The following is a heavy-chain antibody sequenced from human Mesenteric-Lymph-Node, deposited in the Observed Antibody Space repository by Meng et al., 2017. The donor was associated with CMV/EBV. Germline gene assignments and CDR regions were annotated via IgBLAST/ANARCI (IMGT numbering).Heavy chain of an antibody. V-gene: IGHV3-21*01. D-gene: IGHD4-17*01. Sequence: GESLKISCTASGFTFGDYAMSWVRQAPGKGLEWVSSISGASTYIYYADSVKGRFTTSRDNAKNSLVLQMNSLRADDTAVYYCARAYEYGDPNWLDSWGQGTLVTVSS. CDR1: GFTFGDYA. J-gene: IGHJ5*01. CDR3: ARAYEYGDPNWLDS. CDR2: ISGASTYI.